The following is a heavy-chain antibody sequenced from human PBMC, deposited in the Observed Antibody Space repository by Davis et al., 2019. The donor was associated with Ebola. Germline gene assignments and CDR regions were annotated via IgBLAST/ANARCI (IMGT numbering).Heavy chain of an antibody. V-gene: IGHV3-53*01. CDR2: IYNDGFT. Sequence: GGSLRLSCAASGFTVNRNYMSWVRQAPGNGLEWVSVIYNDGFTFYADSVKGRFIISRDNYQNTLYLQMNSLRVEDTAVYFCARDPSGGSGWSVGYYGMDVWGKGTTVTVSS. CDR3: ARDPSGGSGWSVGYYGMDV. CDR1: GFTVNRNY. J-gene: IGHJ6*04. D-gene: IGHD6-19*01.